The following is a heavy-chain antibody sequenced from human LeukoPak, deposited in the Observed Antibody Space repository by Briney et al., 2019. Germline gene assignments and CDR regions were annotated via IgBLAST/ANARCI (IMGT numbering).Heavy chain of an antibody. D-gene: IGHD3-3*01. CDR1: GGTFSSYA. V-gene: IGHV1-69*13. Sequence: SVKVSCKASGGTFSSYAISRVRQAPGQGLEWMGGIIPIFGTANYAQKFQGRVTITADESTSTAYMELSSLRSEDTAVYYCARGGRQGRITIFGVVLVPGDYFDYWGQGTLVTVSS. CDR2: IIPIFGTA. J-gene: IGHJ4*02. CDR3: ARGGRQGRITIFGVVLVPGDYFDY.